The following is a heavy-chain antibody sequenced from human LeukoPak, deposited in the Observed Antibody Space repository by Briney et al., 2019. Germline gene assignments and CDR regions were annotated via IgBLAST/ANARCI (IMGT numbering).Heavy chain of an antibody. V-gene: IGHV3-11*01. CDR1: GFTFSDSY. D-gene: IGHD6-13*01. CDR2: ISGSGHII. CDR3: AKGGMLEYSSRPFDY. J-gene: IGHJ4*02. Sequence: GGSLRLSCAASGFTFSDSYMSWIRQSPGKGLEWVSHISGSGHIIYYADSVKGRFTISRDNAKNTLYLQMNSLRAEDTAVYYCAKGGMLEYSSRPFDYWGQGTLVTVSS.